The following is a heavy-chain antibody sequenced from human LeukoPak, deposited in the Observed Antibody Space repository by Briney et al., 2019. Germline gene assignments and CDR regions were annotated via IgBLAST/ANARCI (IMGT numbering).Heavy chain of an antibody. D-gene: IGHD6-19*01. Sequence: PGGSLRLSCAASGFTFDDYTMHWVRQAPGKGLEWVSLISWDGGSTYYADSVKGRFTISRDNSKNTLYLQMGSLRAEDMAVYYCARALGAVYSSGWYYFDYWGQGTLVTVSS. V-gene: IGHV3-43*01. CDR2: ISWDGGST. J-gene: IGHJ4*02. CDR1: GFTFDDYT. CDR3: ARALGAVYSSGWYYFDY.